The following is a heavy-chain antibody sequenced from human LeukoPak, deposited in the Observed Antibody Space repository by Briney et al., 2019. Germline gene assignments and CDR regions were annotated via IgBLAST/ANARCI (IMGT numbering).Heavy chain of an antibody. J-gene: IGHJ3*02. V-gene: IGHV3-48*03. CDR1: GFTFSSYE. CDR2: ISSSGSTI. Sequence: GGSLRLSCAASGFTFSSYEMNWVRQAPGKGLEWVSYISSSGSTIYYADSVKVRFTISRDNAKNSLYLQMNSLRAEDTAVYYCARDPYMGYTGFGAFDIWGQGTMVTVSS. D-gene: IGHD5-24*01. CDR3: ARDPYMGYTGFGAFDI.